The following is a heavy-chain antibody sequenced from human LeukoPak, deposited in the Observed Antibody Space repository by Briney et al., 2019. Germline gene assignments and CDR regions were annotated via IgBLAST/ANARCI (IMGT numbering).Heavy chain of an antibody. J-gene: IGHJ4*02. Sequence: SETLSLTCTVSGGSISSYYWSWIRQPPGKGLEWIGNINDSGSTNSNPSLKSRATISVDMSRKHFFLDLSSVTAADTAVYYCARAVHYSGTSDQYTGGWYYFDFWGQGTLVTVSS. CDR2: INDSGST. CDR1: GGSISSYY. CDR3: ARAVHYSGTSDQYTGGWYYFDF. V-gene: IGHV4-59*01. D-gene: IGHD3-10*01.